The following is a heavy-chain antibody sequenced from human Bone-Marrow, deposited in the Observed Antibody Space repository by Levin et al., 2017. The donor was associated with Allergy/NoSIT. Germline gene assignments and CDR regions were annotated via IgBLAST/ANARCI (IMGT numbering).Heavy chain of an antibody. CDR3: ARESLKEYCSSTSCAYHFDY. CDR1: GYTFTGYY. Sequence: GGSLRLSCKASGYTFTGYYMHWVRQAPGQGLEWMGRINPNSGGTNYAQKFQGRVTMTRDTSISTAYMELSRLRSDDTAVYYCARESLKEYCSSTSCAYHFDYWGQGTLVTVSS. D-gene: IGHD2-2*01. J-gene: IGHJ4*02. CDR2: INPNSGGT. V-gene: IGHV1-2*06.